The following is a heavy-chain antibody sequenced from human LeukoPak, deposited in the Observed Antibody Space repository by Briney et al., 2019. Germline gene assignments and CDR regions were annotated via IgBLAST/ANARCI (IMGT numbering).Heavy chain of an antibody. D-gene: IGHD6-19*01. CDR2: IYTSGST. J-gene: IGHJ4*02. CDR1: GGSISSGSYY. Sequence: KPSQTLSLTCTVSGGSISSGSYYWRWIRQPAGKGLEWIGRIYTSGSTNYNPFLKSRVTISVDTSKNQFSLKLSSVTAADTAVYYCARDQLIAVAGIDYFDYWGQGTLVTVSS. V-gene: IGHV4-61*02. CDR3: ARDQLIAVAGIDYFDY.